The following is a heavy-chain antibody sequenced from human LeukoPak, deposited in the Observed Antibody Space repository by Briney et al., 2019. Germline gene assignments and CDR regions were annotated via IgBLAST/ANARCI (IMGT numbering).Heavy chain of an antibody. Sequence: SQTLSLTCTVSGGSISSGSYYWSWIRQPAGKGLEWIGRIYTSGSTNYNPSLKSRVTISVDTSKNQFSLKLTSVTAADTAVYYCARAERAVAGTGHFDPWGQGTLVTVSS. CDR1: GGSISSGSYY. CDR3: ARAERAVAGTGHFDP. D-gene: IGHD6-19*01. CDR2: IYTSGST. V-gene: IGHV4-61*02. J-gene: IGHJ5*02.